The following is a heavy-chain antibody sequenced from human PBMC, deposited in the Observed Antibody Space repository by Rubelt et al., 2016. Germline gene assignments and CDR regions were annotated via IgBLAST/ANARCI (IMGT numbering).Heavy chain of an antibody. D-gene: IGHD3-22*01. CDR2: VWYDGSKG. J-gene: IGHJ4*02. CDR3: ANYYYDSSGYYQTH. Sequence: EWVAVVWYDGSKGYYADSVKGRFAISRDNSKNTLYLQMNSLRAEDTAVYYCANYYYDSSGYYQTHWGQGTLVTVSS. V-gene: IGHV3-33*06.